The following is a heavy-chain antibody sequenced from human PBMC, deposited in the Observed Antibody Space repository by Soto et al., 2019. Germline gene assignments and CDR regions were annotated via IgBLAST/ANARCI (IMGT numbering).Heavy chain of an antibody. CDR1: GGSISSYY. Sequence: SETLSLTCTVSGGSISSYYWSWIRQPPGKGLEWIGYIYYSGSTNYNPSLKSRVTISVDTSKNQFSLKLSSMTAADTAVYYCARGGGYCISTSCYFLDPDAFDIWGQGTMVTVSS. D-gene: IGHD2-2*03. V-gene: IGHV4-59*01. J-gene: IGHJ3*02. CDR3: ARGGGYCISTSCYFLDPDAFDI. CDR2: IYYSGST.